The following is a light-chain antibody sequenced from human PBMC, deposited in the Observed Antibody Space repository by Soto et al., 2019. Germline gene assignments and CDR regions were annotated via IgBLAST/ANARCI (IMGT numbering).Light chain of an antibody. V-gene: IGLV2-14*03. Sequence: QSVLTQPASVSGSPGQSITISCTGTSSDVGGYNYVSWYQQHPGKGPKLMIHEVSNRPSGVSNRFSGSKSGNTATLTISGLQAKDEADYYCSSYTSTTTRVFGTGTKVTVL. J-gene: IGLJ1*01. CDR1: SSDVGGYNY. CDR3: SSYTSTTTRV. CDR2: EVS.